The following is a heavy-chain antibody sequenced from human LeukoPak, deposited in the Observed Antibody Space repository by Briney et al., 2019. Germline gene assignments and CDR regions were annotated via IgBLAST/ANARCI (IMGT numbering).Heavy chain of an antibody. D-gene: IGHD3-22*01. CDR2: IIPIFGTA. CDR1: GGTFSSYA. V-gene: IGHV1-69*13. Sequence: ASVKVSCKASGGTFSSYAISWVRQAPGQGLEWMGGIIPIFGTANYAQKFQGRVTITADESTSTAYIALSSLGSEDTAVYYCARVSTMIVSTGAFDIWGQGTMVTVSS. CDR3: ARVSTMIVSTGAFDI. J-gene: IGHJ3*02.